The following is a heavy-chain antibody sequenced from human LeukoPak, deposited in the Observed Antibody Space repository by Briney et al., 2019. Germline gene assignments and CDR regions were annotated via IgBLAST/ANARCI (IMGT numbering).Heavy chain of an antibody. V-gene: IGHV3-23*01. CDR3: AKVTTRDAYTFAY. CDR1: GFTFSSYA. Sequence: GGSLRLSCAASGFTFSSYAMSWVRQAPGKGLEWVSAISGSCGSTYYADSVKGRFTISRDNSKNTLYLQMNTLGAEATAVYYCAKVTTRDAYTFAYWGQETLVTVSS. D-gene: IGHD5-24*01. CDR2: ISGSCGST. J-gene: IGHJ4*02.